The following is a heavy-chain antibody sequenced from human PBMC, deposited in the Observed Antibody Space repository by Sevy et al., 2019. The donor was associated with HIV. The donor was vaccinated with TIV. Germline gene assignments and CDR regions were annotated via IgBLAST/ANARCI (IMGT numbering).Heavy chain of an antibody. CDR3: ARVFYCSGGSCLDY. D-gene: IGHD2-15*01. Sequence: SETLSLTCTVSGGSISSYYWSWIRQPPGKGLEGIGYIYYSGSTNYNPSLKSRVTISVDTSKNQFSLKLSSVTAADTAVYYCARVFYCSGGSCLDYWGQGTLVTVSS. J-gene: IGHJ4*02. CDR1: GGSISSYY. CDR2: IYYSGST. V-gene: IGHV4-59*01.